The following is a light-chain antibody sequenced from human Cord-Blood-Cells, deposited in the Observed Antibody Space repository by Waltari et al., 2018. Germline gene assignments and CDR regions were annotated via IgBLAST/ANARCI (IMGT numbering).Light chain of an antibody. Sequence: VMTLSPLSLPVTPGEPPSIPCRPSQSLLHSNGYNYLDWFLQKPGQSPQLLIYLGSNRASGVPDRFSGSGSGTDFTLKISRVEAEDVGVYYCMQALQTPWTFGQGTKVEIK. J-gene: IGKJ1*01. CDR3: MQALQTPWT. CDR2: LGS. V-gene: IGKV2-28*01. CDR1: QSLLHSNGYNY.